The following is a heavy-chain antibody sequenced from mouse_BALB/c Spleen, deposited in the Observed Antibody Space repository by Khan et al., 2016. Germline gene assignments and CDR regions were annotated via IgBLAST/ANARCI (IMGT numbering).Heavy chain of an antibody. Sequence: EVQLVESGPGLVKPSQSLSLTCTVTGYSITSDYAWNWIRQFPGNKLEWMGYISYSGSTSYNPSLNSRISITRDTSKNQFFLQLNSVTTEDTATYYCAINWDEEDYWGQGTLVTVSA. D-gene: IGHD4-1*02. J-gene: IGHJ3*01. CDR3: AINWDEEDY. CDR1: GYSITSDYA. V-gene: IGHV3-2*02. CDR2: ISYSGST.